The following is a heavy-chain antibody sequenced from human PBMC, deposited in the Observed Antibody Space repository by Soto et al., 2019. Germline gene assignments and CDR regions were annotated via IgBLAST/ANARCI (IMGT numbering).Heavy chain of an antibody. CDR2: IYHSGST. CDR1: GASISGYY. Sequence: QVQLQESGPGLVKPSETLSLTCTVSGASISGYYWSWIRQPPGKGLEWIGYIYHSGSTNYNPSLKSRVTISIDTSKNLFSLNLSSVTAADTAVYYCARVWGSLNHYYGMDVWGQGTTVTVSS. V-gene: IGHV4-59*01. D-gene: IGHD3-16*01. CDR3: ARVWGSLNHYYGMDV. J-gene: IGHJ6*02.